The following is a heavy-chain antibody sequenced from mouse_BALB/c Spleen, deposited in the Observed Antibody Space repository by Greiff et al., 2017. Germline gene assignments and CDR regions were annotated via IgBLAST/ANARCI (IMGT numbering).Heavy chain of an antibody. Sequence: QVQLQQSGAELVRPGVSVKISCKGSGYTFTDYAMHWVKQSPAKSLEWIGVISTYYGDASYNQKFKGKATMTVDKSSSTAYMELARLTSEDSAIYYCARSGELGRAWFAYWGQGTLVTVSA. CDR3: ARSGELGRAWFAY. V-gene: IGHV1S137*01. D-gene: IGHD4-1*01. J-gene: IGHJ3*01. CDR2: ISTYYGDA. CDR1: GYTFTDYA.